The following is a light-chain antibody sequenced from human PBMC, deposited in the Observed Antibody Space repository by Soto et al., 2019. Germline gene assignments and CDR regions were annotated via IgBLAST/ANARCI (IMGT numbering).Light chain of an antibody. V-gene: IGKV3-20*01. CDR3: QQYGHRGAT. CDR1: QSVSSSY. Sequence: EIVLTQSPGTLSLSPGERATLSCRASQSVSSSYLAWYQQRPGQAPRLLIYGASSRATGIPDRFSGSGSGTDFTLTISRLEPEDFAVYYCQQYGHRGATFGQGTKVDIK. CDR2: GAS. J-gene: IGKJ1*01.